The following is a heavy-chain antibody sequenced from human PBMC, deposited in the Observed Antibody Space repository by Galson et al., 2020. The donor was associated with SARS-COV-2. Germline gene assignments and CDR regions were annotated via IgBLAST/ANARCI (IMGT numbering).Heavy chain of an antibody. Sequence: GESLKISCAASGFTFSSYAMHWVRQAPGKGLEWVAVISYDGSNKYYADSVKGRFTISRDNSKNTLYLQMNSLRAEDTAVYYCARGGRALGVYAILVGMDVWGQGTTVTVSS. CDR1: GFTFSSYA. J-gene: IGHJ6*02. V-gene: IGHV3-30*04. CDR2: ISYDGSNK. CDR3: ARGGRALGVYAILVGMDV. D-gene: IGHD2-8*01.